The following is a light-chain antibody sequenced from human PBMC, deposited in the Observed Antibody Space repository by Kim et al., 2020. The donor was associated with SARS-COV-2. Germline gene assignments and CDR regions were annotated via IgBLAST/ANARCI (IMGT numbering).Light chain of an antibody. J-gene: IGLJ2*01. Sequence: QSALTQPRSVSGSPGQSVTISCTGTSSDVGNYNYVSWYQQQPGKVPKLMIHDVSERPSGVPDRFSGSKSGNTASLTISGLQAEDEGDYYCCSYAGHYSHVLFGGGTQLTVL. CDR2: DVS. CDR1: SSDVGNYNY. V-gene: IGLV2-11*01. CDR3: CSYAGHYSHVL.